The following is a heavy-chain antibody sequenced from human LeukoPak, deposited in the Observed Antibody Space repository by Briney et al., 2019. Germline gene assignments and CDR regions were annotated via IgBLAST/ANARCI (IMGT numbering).Heavy chain of an antibody. Sequence: GASVKVSCKASETFSSHAITWVRQAPGQGLEWMGRIIPIVDLVNSAQKFQGRVTFTADKSTTTAYMELSSLRSEDTAVYYCATVGSSTSSRRVDYWGQGTLVTVSS. J-gene: IGHJ4*02. V-gene: IGHV1-69*04. D-gene: IGHD2-2*01. CDR3: ATVGSSTSSRRVDY. CDR2: IIPIVDLV. CDR1: ETFSSHA.